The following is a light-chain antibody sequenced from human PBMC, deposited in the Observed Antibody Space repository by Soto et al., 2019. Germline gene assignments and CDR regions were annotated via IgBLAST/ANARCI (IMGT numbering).Light chain of an antibody. CDR2: EGS. CDR1: SSNVESYNL. CDR3: SSYAGAVV. Sequence: QSALTQPASVSGSPGQSITISCTRTSSNVESYNLVSWYQHPPGKAPKLIIYEGSERPSGFSNRFSGAQSGHSASLTISGLQAEDEADYYCSSYAGAVVFVGATKVTVL. V-gene: IGLV2-23*01. J-gene: IGLJ2*01.